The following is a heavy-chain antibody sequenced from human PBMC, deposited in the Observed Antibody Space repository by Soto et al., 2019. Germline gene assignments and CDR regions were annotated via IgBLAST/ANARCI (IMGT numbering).Heavy chain of an antibody. J-gene: IGHJ5*02. CDR3: AKDVATGDLSPGGGHNWFDP. Sequence: GGSLRLSCAASGFTFSSYAMSWVRQAPGKGLEWVSAISGSGGSTYYADSVKGRFTISRDNSKNTLYLQMNSLRAEDTAVYYCAKDVATGDLSPGGGHNWFDPWGQGTLVTVSS. CDR1: GFTFSSYA. CDR2: ISGSGGST. D-gene: IGHD7-27*01. V-gene: IGHV3-23*01.